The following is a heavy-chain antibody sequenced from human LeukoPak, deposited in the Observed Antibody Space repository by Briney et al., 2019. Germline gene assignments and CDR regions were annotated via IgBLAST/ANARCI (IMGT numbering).Heavy chain of an antibody. CDR2: IYYSGST. CDR3: ARLVVHAYYMDV. V-gene: IGHV4-59*05. CDR1: GGSISNYY. Sequence: PSETLSLTCTVSGGSISNYYWSWIRQPAGKGLEWIGSIYYSGSTYYNPSLKSRVTISVDTSKNQFSLKLSSVTAADTAVYYCARLVVHAYYMDVWGKGTTVTISS. J-gene: IGHJ6*03. D-gene: IGHD2-21*01.